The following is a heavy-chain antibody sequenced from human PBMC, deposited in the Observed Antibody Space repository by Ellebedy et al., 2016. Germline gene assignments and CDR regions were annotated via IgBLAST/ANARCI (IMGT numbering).Heavy chain of an antibody. CDR3: ARGTSGSFRLLY. D-gene: IGHD1-26*01. Sequence: ASVKVSXXTSGFTFTSYSPNFGISWVRQAPGQGLEWMGWISAYNGNTHYAQKFQDRVTLTTDTSTDTAYMDLRSLRYDDTAIYFCARGTSGSFRLLYWGQGTLVTVSS. V-gene: IGHV1-18*01. J-gene: IGHJ4*02. CDR2: ISAYNGNT. CDR1: GFTFTSYSPNFG.